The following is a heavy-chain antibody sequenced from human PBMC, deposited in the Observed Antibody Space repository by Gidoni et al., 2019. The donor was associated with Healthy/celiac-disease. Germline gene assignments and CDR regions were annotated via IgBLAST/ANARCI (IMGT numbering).Heavy chain of an antibody. CDR3: VKPGFRYYDSSGYYWGNYFDY. J-gene: IGHJ4*02. CDR1: GFTFSSYA. Sequence: EVQLVESGGGLVQPGGSLRLSCSASGFTFSSYAMHWFRQAPGKGLEYVSAISSNGGSTYYADSGKGRFTISRDNSKNTLYLQMSSLRAEDTAVYYCVKPGFRYYDSSGYYWGNYFDYWGQGTLVTVSS. CDR2: ISSNGGST. V-gene: IGHV3-64D*09. D-gene: IGHD3-22*01.